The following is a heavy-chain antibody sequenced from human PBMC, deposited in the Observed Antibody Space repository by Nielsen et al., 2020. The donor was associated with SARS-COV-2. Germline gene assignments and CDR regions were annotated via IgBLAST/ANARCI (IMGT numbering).Heavy chain of an antibody. J-gene: IGHJ6*02. V-gene: IGHV4-30-2*01. CDR1: GGSISSGGYS. Sequence: SETLSLTCTVSGGSISSGGYSWSWIRQPPGKGLEWIGYIYHSGSTYYNPSLKSRVTISVDRSKNQFSLKPSSVTAADTAVYYCAGGRGVYGMDVWGQGATVTVSS. CDR2: IYHSGST. D-gene: IGHD1-26*01. CDR3: AGGRGVYGMDV.